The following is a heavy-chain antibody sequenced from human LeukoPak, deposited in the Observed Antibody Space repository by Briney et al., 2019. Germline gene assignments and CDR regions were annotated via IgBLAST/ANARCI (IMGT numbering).Heavy chain of an antibody. V-gene: IGHV1-69*05. CDR3: ARDVRVTVGIDAFDI. J-gene: IGHJ3*02. Sequence: SVKVSCKASGGTFSIYAISWVRQAPGQGLEWMGGIIPIFGTANYAQKFQGRVTITTDESTSTAYMELSSLRSEDTAVYYCARDVRVTVGIDAFDIWGQGTMVTVSS. CDR2: IIPIFGTA. D-gene: IGHD3-10*02. CDR1: GGTFSIYA.